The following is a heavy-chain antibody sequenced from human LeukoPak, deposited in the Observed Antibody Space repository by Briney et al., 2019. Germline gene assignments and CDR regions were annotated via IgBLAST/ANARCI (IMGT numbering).Heavy chain of an antibody. D-gene: IGHD3-3*01. J-gene: IGHJ6*02. Sequence: SETLSLTCTVSGGSISSSSYYWDWIRQPPGKGLEWIGSIYYSGSTYYNPSLKSRVTISVDTSKNQVSLRLSSVTAADTAVYYCARIPRVDFWSGYYHPQYGMDVWGQGTTVTDSS. CDR3: ARIPRVDFWSGYYHPQYGMDV. CDR2: IYYSGST. V-gene: IGHV4-39*01. CDR1: GGSISSSSYY.